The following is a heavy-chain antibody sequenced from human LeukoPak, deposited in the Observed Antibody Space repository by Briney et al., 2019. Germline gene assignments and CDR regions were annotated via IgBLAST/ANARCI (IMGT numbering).Heavy chain of an antibody. Sequence: PGRSLRLSCAASGFTFSSYAMHWVRQAPGKGLEWVAVISYDGSNKYYADSVKGRFTISRDNSKNTLYLQMNSLRAEDTAVYYCARGPASHISTRYYYYYMDVWGKGTTVTVSS. J-gene: IGHJ6*03. D-gene: IGHD3-9*01. V-gene: IGHV3-30*04. CDR2: ISYDGSNK. CDR3: ARGPASHISTRYYYYYMDV. CDR1: GFTFSSYA.